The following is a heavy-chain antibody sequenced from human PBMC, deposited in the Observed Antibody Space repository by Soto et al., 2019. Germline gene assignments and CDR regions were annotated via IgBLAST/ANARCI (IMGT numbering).Heavy chain of an antibody. V-gene: IGHV3-30*18. CDR3: AKEFGAAAGDAFDI. D-gene: IGHD6-13*01. CDR2: ISYDGSNK. CDR1: GFTFSSYG. Sequence: GGSLRLSCAASGFTFSSYGMHWVRQAPGKGLEWVAVISYDGSNKYYADSVKGRFTISRDISKNTLYLQMNSLRAEDTAVYYCAKEFGAAAGDAFDIWGQGTMVTVSS. J-gene: IGHJ3*02.